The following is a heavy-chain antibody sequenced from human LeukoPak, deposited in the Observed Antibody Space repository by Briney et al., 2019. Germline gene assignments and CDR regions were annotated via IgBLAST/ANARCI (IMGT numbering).Heavy chain of an antibody. D-gene: IGHD3-3*02. V-gene: IGHV3-21*01. CDR1: GFTFSSYS. CDR2: ITTSSSYI. J-gene: IGHJ4*02. Sequence: GGSLRLSCAASGFTFSSYSLNWVRQAPGKGLEWVSSITTSSSYIYYADSVKGRFTISRDNAKNSLSLQMNSLRAGDTAVYYCVREIIRLGQDDYFDYWGQGTLVTVSS. CDR3: VREIIRLGQDDYFDY.